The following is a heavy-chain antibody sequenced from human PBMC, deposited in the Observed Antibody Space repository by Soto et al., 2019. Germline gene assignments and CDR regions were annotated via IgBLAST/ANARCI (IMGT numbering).Heavy chain of an antibody. CDR1: GGSISSGDYY. V-gene: IGHV4-30-4*01. J-gene: IGHJ4*02. Sequence: TLSLTCTVSGGSISSGDYYWSWIRQPPGKGLEWIGYIYYSGSTYYNPSLKSRVTISVDTSKNQFSLKLSSVTAADTAVYYCARTNNWTPLEFDYWGKGTLVTVPS. D-gene: IGHD1-20*01. CDR2: IYYSGST. CDR3: ARTNNWTPLEFDY.